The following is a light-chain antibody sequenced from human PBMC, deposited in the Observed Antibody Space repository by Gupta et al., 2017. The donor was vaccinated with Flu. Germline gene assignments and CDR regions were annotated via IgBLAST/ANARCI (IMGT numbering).Light chain of an antibody. CDR2: EVS. CDR3: SSYAGSNNYV. CDR1: SSDVGGYNY. V-gene: IGLV2-8*01. J-gene: IGLJ1*01. Sequence: VAISCTGTSSDVGGYNYVFWYQQHPGKACQLIIYEVSKCSAGVPDRFSGSKSGNTASLTVSGLQAEEEGDYYCSSYAGSNNYVFGTGTKVTVL.